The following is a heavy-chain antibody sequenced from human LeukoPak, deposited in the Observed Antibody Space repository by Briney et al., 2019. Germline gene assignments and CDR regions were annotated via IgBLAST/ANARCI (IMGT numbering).Heavy chain of an antibody. V-gene: IGHV1-8*01. CDR2: MNPNSSNT. Sequence: ASVKVSCKASGYTFTSYDINWVRQAPGQGLEWMGWMNPNSSNTGYAQKFQGRVTMTRNTSISTAYMELSSLRSEDTAVHYCARGKARRELANWFDPWGQGTLVTVSS. J-gene: IGHJ5*02. CDR1: GYTFTSYD. CDR3: ARGKARRELANWFDP. D-gene: IGHD3-10*01.